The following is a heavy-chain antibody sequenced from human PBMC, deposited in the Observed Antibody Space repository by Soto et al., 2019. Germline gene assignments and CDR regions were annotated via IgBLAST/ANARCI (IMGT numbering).Heavy chain of an antibody. CDR1: GFTFSSYA. Sequence: GGSLRLSCAASGFTFSSYAMHWVRQAPGKGLEWVAVISYDGSHKYYADSWKGRFTISRDNSKNTLYLQMNSLRAEDTAVYYCHKTGGDRDYWGQGTLVTVSS. CDR3: HKTGGDRDY. J-gene: IGHJ4*02. D-gene: IGHD3-10*01. CDR2: ISYDGSHK. V-gene: IGHV3-30*04.